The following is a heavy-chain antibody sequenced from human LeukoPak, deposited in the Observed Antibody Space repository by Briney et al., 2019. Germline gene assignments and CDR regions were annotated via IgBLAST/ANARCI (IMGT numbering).Heavy chain of an antibody. Sequence: SETLSLTCTASGGSVSSGTYYWSWIRQPPGKGLEWIGYFYYSGSTNYNPSLKSRVTISVDTSKSQFSLKLSSVTAADTAVYFCARGGGGHDAFDIWGQGTMVTVSS. CDR3: ARGGGGHDAFDI. CDR1: GGSVSSGTYY. CDR2: FYYSGST. J-gene: IGHJ3*02. V-gene: IGHV4-61*01. D-gene: IGHD3-16*01.